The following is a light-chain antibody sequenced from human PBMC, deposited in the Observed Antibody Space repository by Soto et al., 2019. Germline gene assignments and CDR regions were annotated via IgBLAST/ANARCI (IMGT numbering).Light chain of an antibody. J-gene: IGKJ5*01. CDR1: QSVSSSY. V-gene: IGKV3-20*01. CDR2: GAS. Sequence: EIVLTQSPCTLSLSPGERATLSCRASQSVSSSYLAWYQQKPGQAPRLLIYGASSRATGIPDRFSGSGSGTDFTLTISRLEPEDFAVYYCQQYGSSPLGQGTRLEIK. CDR3: QQYGSSP.